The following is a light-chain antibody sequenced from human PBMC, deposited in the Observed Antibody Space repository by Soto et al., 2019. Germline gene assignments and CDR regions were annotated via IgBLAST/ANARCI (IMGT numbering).Light chain of an antibody. V-gene: IGKV3-15*01. Sequence: EIVMTQSPATLSVSPGERATLSCRASQSVSSNLAWYQQKPGQAPRLLIYGASTRATGIPARFSGSGSATEFTLTLSSLQSEDFAVYYCQQYNNWPLTFGGGTKVEIK. CDR2: GAS. J-gene: IGKJ4*01. CDR1: QSVSSN. CDR3: QQYNNWPLT.